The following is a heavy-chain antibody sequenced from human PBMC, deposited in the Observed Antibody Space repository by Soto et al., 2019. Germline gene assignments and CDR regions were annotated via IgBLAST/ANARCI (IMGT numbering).Heavy chain of an antibody. V-gene: IGHV3-30-3*01. D-gene: IGHD1-26*01. CDR1: GFTFSTYA. CDR3: ARAPRRIWDPFDY. CDR2: ISYDGSNK. J-gene: IGHJ4*02. Sequence: GGSLRLSCAASGFTFSTYAMHWVRQAPGKGLEWVAVISYDGSNKYYADSVKGRFTISRDNSKNTLYLQMNSLRAEDTAVYYCARAPRRIWDPFDYWGQGTLVTVSS.